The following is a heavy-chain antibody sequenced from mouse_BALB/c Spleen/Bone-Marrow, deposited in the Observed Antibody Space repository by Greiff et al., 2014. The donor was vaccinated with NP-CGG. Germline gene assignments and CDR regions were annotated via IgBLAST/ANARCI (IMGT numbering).Heavy chain of an antibody. D-gene: IGHD2-1*01. V-gene: IGHV1S56*01. Sequence: QVQLQQPGGELVKPGASVKLSCKASGYTFANYDINWMRQRPEQGLEWIGWIFPGNMSPRYNEKFRDKATLTTDESSSTAYMHLSRLTSEDSAVYFCARWGGNYEGYAMDYWGQGTSVTVSS. J-gene: IGHJ4*01. CDR3: ARWGGNYEGYAMDY. CDR1: GYTFANYD. CDR2: IFPGNMSP.